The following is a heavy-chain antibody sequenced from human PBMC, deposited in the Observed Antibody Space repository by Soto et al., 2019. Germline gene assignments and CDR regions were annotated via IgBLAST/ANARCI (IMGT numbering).Heavy chain of an antibody. J-gene: IGHJ4*02. CDR2: ISAYNGNT. D-gene: IGHD6-13*01. CDR3: ARLEYSSSWYLNFDY. CDR1: GYTFTSYG. V-gene: IGHV1-18*04. Sequence: ASVKVSCKASGYTFTSYGISWVRQAPGQGLEWMGWISAYNGNTNYARKLQGRVTMTTDTSTSTAYMELRSLRSDDTAVCYCARLEYSSSWYLNFDYWGQGTLVTVSS.